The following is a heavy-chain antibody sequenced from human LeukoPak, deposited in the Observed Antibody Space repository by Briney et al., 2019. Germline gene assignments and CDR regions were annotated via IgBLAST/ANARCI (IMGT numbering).Heavy chain of an antibody. CDR1: GGSFSGYY. Sequence: PSETLSLTCAVYGGSFSGYYWSWIRQPPGKGLEWIGEINHSGSTNYNPSLKSRVTISVDTSKNQFSLKLSSVTAADTAVYYCARSRILQRPYRYYYGMDVWGQGTTVTVSS. J-gene: IGHJ6*02. CDR3: ARSRILQRPYRYYYGMDV. V-gene: IGHV4-34*01. CDR2: INHSGST. D-gene: IGHD6-25*01.